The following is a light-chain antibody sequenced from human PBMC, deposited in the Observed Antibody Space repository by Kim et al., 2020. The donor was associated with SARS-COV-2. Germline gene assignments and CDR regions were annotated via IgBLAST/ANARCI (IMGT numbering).Light chain of an antibody. V-gene: IGLV1-40*01. CDR3: QSYDTSLSGSGV. CDR1: NSNIGAGYD. Sequence: QLVLTQPPSVSGAPGQRVTISCTGSNSNIGAGYDVHWYQQLPGAAPKVLIYTNNNRPSGVPDRFSGSKSGTSASLTVTGLQPEDEADYYCQSYDTSLSGSGVFGTGTKVTVL. CDR2: TNN. J-gene: IGLJ1*01.